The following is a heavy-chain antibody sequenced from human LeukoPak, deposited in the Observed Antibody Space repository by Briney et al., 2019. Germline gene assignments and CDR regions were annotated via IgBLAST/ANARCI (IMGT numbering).Heavy chain of an antibody. V-gene: IGHV4-59*01. Sequence: SETLSLTCTVSGGSINSYYWTWIRQPPGKGLEWIGYIYYSGSTHYNPSLNSRVAISMDTSKNHFSLKLSSVTAADTAIYYCARTSRHFYGSGSNLTPWPADMDVWGQGTKVTVSS. J-gene: IGHJ6*02. CDR2: IYYSGST. D-gene: IGHD3-10*01. CDR3: ARTSRHFYGSGSNLTPWPADMDV. CDR1: GGSINSYY.